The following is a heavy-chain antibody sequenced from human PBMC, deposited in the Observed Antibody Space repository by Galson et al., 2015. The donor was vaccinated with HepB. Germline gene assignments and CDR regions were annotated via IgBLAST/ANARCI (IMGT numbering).Heavy chain of an antibody. J-gene: IGHJ4*02. CDR1: GYTLTELS. Sequence: SVKVSCKVSGYTLTELSMHWVRQAPGKGLEWMGGFDPEDGETIYAQKFQGRVTMTEDTSTDTAYMELSSLRSEDTAVYYCSRGIWSDHSYDYYLDYWGQGTLVTVSS. CDR3: SRGIWSDHSYDYYLDY. CDR2: FDPEDGET. D-gene: IGHD3-3*01. V-gene: IGHV1-24*01.